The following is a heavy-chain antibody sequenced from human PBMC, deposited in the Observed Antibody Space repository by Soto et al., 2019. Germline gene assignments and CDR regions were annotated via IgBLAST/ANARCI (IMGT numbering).Heavy chain of an antibody. CDR3: ATGNWFDP. CDR2: IYYSGST. J-gene: IGHJ5*02. V-gene: IGHV4-39*01. Sequence: PSETLSLTCTVSGGSISTSGYFWGWIRQPPGKGLEWIGTIYYSGSTYYNPSLKSRVTISVDTSKNQFSLKLSSVTAADTAVYYCATGNWFDPWGQGTLVTVSS. CDR1: GGSISTSGYF.